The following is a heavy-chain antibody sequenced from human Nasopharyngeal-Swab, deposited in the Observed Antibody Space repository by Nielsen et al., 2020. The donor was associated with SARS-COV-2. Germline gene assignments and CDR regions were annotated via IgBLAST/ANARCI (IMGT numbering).Heavy chain of an antibody. J-gene: IGHJ4*02. CDR2: IWYDGSNK. V-gene: IGHV3-33*06. CDR3: AKDGQWHFDY. Sequence: GESLKISCAASGFTFSSYGMHWVRQAPGKGLEWVAVIWYDGSNKYYADSVKGRFTISRDNSKNTLYLQMNSLRAEDTAVYYCAKDGQWHFDYWGQGTLVTVSS. D-gene: IGHD6-19*01. CDR1: GFTFSSYG.